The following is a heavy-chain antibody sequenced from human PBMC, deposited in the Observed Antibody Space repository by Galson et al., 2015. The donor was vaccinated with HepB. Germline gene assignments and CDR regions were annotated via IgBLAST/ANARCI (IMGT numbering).Heavy chain of an antibody. Sequence: CAISGDRVSGDTVGWNWIRQSPSRGLEWLGRTDYSSKGYSDYAIAEKIRIIINADRSTNQFFLQLNSVITEDTAVYYCKSVGHLGRGMNVWGQGTTVPVSS. V-gene: IGHV6-1*01. D-gene: IGHD3-10*01. CDR1: GDRVSGDTVG. J-gene: IGHJ6*02. CDR3: KSVGHLGRGMNV. CDR2: TDYSSKGYS.